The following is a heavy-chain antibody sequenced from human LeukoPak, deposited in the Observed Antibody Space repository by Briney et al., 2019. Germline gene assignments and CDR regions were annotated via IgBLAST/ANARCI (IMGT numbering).Heavy chain of an antibody. CDR1: GGTFSSYA. CDR3: ARDWAPPYGSAFFDY. V-gene: IGHV1-69*13. CDR2: IIPIFGTA. J-gene: IGHJ4*02. Sequence: GASVKVSCTASGGTFSSYAISWVRQAPGQGLEWMGGIIPIFGTANYAQKFQGRVTITADESTSTAYMELSSLRSEDTAMYYCARDWAPPYGSAFFDYWGQGTLVTVPS. D-gene: IGHD3-10*01.